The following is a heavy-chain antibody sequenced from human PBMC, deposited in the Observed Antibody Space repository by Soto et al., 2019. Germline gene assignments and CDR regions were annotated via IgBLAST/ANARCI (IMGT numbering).Heavy chain of an antibody. CDR3: ARSIAAAGKGDY. CDR2: ISAYNGNT. V-gene: IGHV1-18*01. D-gene: IGHD6-13*01. Sequence: ASVKVSCKASGYTFTRYGISWVRQAPGQGLEWMGWISAYNGNTNYAQKLQGRVTMTTDTSTSTAYMELRSLRSDDTAVYDCARSIAAAGKGDYWGQGTLVTVSS. CDR1: GYTFTRYG. J-gene: IGHJ4*02.